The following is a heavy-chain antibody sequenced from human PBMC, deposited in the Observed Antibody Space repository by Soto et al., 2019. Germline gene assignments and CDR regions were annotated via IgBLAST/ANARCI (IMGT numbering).Heavy chain of an antibody. CDR2: FDPEDGET. V-gene: IGHV1-24*01. Sequence: ASVKVSCKVSGYTLTELSMHWVRQAPGKGLEWMGGFDPEDGETIYAQKFQGRVTMTEDTSTDTAYMELSSLRSEDTAVYYCATVPYSSSWYVWFDPWGQGTLVTVSS. D-gene: IGHD6-13*01. CDR1: GYTLTELS. CDR3: ATVPYSSSWYVWFDP. J-gene: IGHJ5*02.